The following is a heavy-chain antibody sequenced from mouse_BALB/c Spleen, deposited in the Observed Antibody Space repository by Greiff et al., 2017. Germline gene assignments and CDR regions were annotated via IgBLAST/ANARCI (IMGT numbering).Heavy chain of an antibody. CDR3: TRVITTGYFDY. CDR1: GYTFTSYW. J-gene: IGHJ2*01. D-gene: IGHD2-4*01. Sequence: EVQLQQSGTVLARPGASVKMSCKASGYTFTSYWMHWVKQRPGQGLEWIGAIYPGNSDTSYNQKFKGKAKLTAVTSTSTAYMELSSLTNEDSAVYYCTRVITTGYFDYWGQGTTLTVSS. V-gene: IGHV1-5*01. CDR2: IYPGNSDT.